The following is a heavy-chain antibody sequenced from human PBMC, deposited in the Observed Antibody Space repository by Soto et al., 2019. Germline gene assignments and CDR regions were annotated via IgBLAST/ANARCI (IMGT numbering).Heavy chain of an antibody. D-gene: IGHD2-15*01. CDR3: ARPHGGNKGRGVSGYFDY. Sequence: AXSXKVSFRASGGTXTSYSIGWVRQAPGPGLEWMGGIIPIFGTANYAQKFQGIVTITADESTSTAYMELSSLRSEETAVYYCARPHGGNKGRGVSGYFDYWGQGTMGPVSS. V-gene: IGHV1-69*13. CDR2: IIPIFGTA. J-gene: IGHJ4*02. CDR1: GGTXTSYS.